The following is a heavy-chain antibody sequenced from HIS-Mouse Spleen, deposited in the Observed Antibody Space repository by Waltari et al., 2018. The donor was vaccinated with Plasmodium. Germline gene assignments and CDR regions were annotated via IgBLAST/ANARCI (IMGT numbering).Heavy chain of an antibody. J-gene: IGHJ4*02. V-gene: IGHV3-7*01. CDR1: GFPLGPHW. Sequence: EVQLVEPGGGLVQPGGSLRLGCAASGFPLGPHWMSWVRQDPGKGLEWVANINQDGSEKYYVDSVKGRFTISRDNAKNSLYLQMNSLRAEDTAVYYCARNYGNWGQGTLVTVSS. D-gene: IGHD4-17*01. CDR2: INQDGSEK. CDR3: ARNYGN.